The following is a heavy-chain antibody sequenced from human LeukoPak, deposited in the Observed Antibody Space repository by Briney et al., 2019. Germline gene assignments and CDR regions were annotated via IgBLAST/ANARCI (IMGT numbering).Heavy chain of an antibody. Sequence: GGSLRLSCAASGFTFSSHALSWVRQAPGKGLEWVSSLSGSGYNTYYADSVKGRFTISRDNSKNTVYLQMNSLRAEDTAVYYCAKGPYGTRDFDYWGQGTLVTVSS. V-gene: IGHV3-23*01. J-gene: IGHJ4*02. CDR2: LSGSGYNT. D-gene: IGHD2-2*01. CDR1: GFTFSSHA. CDR3: AKGPYGTRDFDY.